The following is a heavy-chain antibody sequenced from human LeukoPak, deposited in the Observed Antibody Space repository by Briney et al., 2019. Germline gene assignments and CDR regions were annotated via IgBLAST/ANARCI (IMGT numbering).Heavy chain of an antibody. CDR3: ATDSRIAQHGASDYSRQFDY. J-gene: IGHJ4*02. Sequence: ASVTVSCKVSGYTLTELSMHWVRQAPGKGLEWMGGFDPEDGETIYAQKFQGRVTMTEDTSTDAAYMELSSLRSEDTAVYYCATDSRIAQHGASDYSRQFDYWGQGTLVTVSS. CDR1: GYTLTELS. CDR2: FDPEDGET. D-gene: IGHD3-22*01. V-gene: IGHV1-24*01.